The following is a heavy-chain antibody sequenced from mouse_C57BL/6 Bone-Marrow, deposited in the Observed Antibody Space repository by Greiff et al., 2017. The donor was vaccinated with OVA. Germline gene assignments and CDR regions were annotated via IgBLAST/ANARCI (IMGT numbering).Heavy chain of an antibody. CDR2: FYPGSGSI. V-gene: IGHV1-62-2*01. Sequence: VQVVESGAELVKPGASVKLSCKASGYTFTEYTIHWVKQRSGQGLEWIGWFYPGSGSIKYNEKFKDKATLTADKSSSTVYMELSRLTSEDSAVYFCARHEGRDYYGSSYDAMDYWGQGTSVTVSS. CDR1: GYTFTEYT. CDR3: ARHEGRDYYGSSYDAMDY. J-gene: IGHJ4*01. D-gene: IGHD1-1*01.